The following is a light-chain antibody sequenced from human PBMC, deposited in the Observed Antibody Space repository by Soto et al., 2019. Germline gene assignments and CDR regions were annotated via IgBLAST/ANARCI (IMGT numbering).Light chain of an antibody. V-gene: IGLV1-44*01. Sequence: QSVLTQPPSASGTPGQRVTISCSGSSSNIGSNTVNWYQQLPGTAPKLLIYSNNQRPSGVPDRFSGSKSGTSASLAISGHQSEDEADSYCAAWDDSLNGLVFGGGTQLTVL. J-gene: IGLJ2*01. CDR3: AAWDDSLNGLV. CDR1: SSNIGSNT. CDR2: SNN.